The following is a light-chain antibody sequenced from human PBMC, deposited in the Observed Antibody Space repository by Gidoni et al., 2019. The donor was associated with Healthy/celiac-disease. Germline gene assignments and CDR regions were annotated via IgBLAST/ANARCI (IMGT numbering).Light chain of an antibody. J-gene: IGKJ4*01. CDR3: QQRSNWPPLT. V-gene: IGKV3-11*01. Sequence: EIALTQSPATLSLSPGERATLSCRASQSVSSYLAWYQQKPGQAPRLLIYDASNRATGIPARFSGSGSGTDFTLTISSLEPEDFAVYYCQQRSNWPPLTFGGXTKVEIK. CDR2: DAS. CDR1: QSVSSY.